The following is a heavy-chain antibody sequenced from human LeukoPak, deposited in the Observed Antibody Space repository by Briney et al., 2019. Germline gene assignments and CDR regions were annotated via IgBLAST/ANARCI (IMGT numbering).Heavy chain of an antibody. Sequence: PGGSLRLSCAASGFTFSSYSMNWVRQAPGKGLEWVSYISSSSSTIYYADSVKGRFTISRDNAKNSLYLQMNSLRAEDTAVYYCARAGVGWFDPWGQGTLVTVSS. CDR2: ISSSSSTI. V-gene: IGHV3-48*01. CDR3: ARAGVGWFDP. D-gene: IGHD1-26*01. CDR1: GFTFSSYS. J-gene: IGHJ5*02.